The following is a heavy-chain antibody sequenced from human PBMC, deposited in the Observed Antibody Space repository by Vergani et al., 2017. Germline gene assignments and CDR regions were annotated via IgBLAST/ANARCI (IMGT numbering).Heavy chain of an antibody. D-gene: IGHD3-10*01. V-gene: IGHV3-23*01. J-gene: IGHJ4*02. CDR1: GFTFSSYA. CDR3: ATAPRRSLPFDY. Sequence: EVQLLESGGGLVQPGGSLRLSCAASGFTFSSYALSWVRQAPGKGLEWVSAISGSGGSTYYADSVKGRFTISRDNSKNTLYLQMNSLSAEDTAVYYCATAPRRSLPFDYWGQGTLVTVSS. CDR2: ISGSGGST.